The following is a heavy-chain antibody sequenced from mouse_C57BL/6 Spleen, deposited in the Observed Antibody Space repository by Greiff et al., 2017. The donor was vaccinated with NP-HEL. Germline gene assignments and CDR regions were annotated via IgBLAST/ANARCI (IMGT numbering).Heavy chain of an antibody. Sequence: QVQLKQPGAELVKPGASVKLSCKASGYTFTSYWMHWVKQRPGQGLEWIGMIHPNSGSTNYNEKFKSKATLTVDKSSSTAYMQLSSLTSEDSAVYYCARSRYYDYDGFAYWGQGTLVTVSA. V-gene: IGHV1-64*01. CDR3: ARSRYYDYDGFAY. J-gene: IGHJ3*01. D-gene: IGHD2-4*01. CDR2: IHPNSGST. CDR1: GYTFTSYW.